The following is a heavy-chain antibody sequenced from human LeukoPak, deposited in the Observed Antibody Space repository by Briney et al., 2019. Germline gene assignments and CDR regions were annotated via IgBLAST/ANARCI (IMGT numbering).Heavy chain of an antibody. Sequence: SETLSLTCTVSGGSISSYYWSWIRQPPGKGLEWIGYIYYSGSTNYNPSLKSRVTISVDTSKNQFSLKLSSVTAADTAVYYCARDRLFDYWGQGTLVTVSS. CDR3: ARDRLFDY. J-gene: IGHJ4*02. CDR1: GGSISSYY. CDR2: IYYSGST. V-gene: IGHV4-59*01.